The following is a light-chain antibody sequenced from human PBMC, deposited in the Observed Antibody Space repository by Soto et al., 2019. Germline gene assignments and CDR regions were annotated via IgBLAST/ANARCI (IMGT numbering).Light chain of an antibody. Sequence: SYELTQPPSVSVAPGTTARIPCGGDNIGSKIVHWYQQRPGQAPVLVISYDSDRPSGIPERFSGSNSRNAATLTITRVEAGDEADYYCHVWESGRDHPAVFGGGTKLTVL. CDR2: YDS. CDR3: HVWESGRDHPAV. CDR1: NIGSKI. J-gene: IGLJ2*01. V-gene: IGLV3-21*01.